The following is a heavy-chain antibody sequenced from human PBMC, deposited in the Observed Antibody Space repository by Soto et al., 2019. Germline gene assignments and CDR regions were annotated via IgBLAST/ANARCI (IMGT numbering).Heavy chain of an antibody. J-gene: IGHJ4*02. CDR2: IYSGGTT. V-gene: IGHV3-66*01. CDR1: GLSVSGNY. D-gene: IGHD3-10*01. Sequence: EVQLVESGGGLVQPGGSLRLSCAASGLSVSGNYMSWVRQAPGKGLEWVSVIYSGGTTYYADSVKGRFIISRDISKHTLYLQINSLRVEDTAVYYCARDYRLMVRGAGFDYWGQGTLVTVSS. CDR3: ARDYRLMVRGAGFDY.